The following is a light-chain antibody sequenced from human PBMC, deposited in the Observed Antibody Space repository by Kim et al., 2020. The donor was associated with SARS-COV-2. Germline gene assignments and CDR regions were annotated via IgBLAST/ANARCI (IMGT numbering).Light chain of an antibody. Sequence: QAVVTQEPSLTLSPGGTVTLTCASSTGAVTSGHSPHWFQQKPGQPPRPLIYSTSNRHSWTPARFSGSLLGGKAALTLSGVQPEDEAEYYCLLSYAGAQRVFGGGTQLTVL. CDR2: STS. V-gene: IGLV7-43*01. CDR3: LLSYAGAQRV. J-gene: IGLJ3*02. CDR1: TGAVTSGHS.